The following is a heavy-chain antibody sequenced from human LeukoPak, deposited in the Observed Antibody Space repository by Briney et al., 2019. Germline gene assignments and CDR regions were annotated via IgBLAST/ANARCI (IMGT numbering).Heavy chain of an antibody. Sequence: PSETLSLTCTVSGXSISSYYWGWIRQPPGKGLEWIGSIYYSGSTYYNPSLKSRVTISVDTSKNQFSLKLSSVTAADTAVYYCARPDYDFWSWNYWGQGTLVTVSS. V-gene: IGHV4-39*01. CDR2: IYYSGST. CDR1: GXSISSYY. J-gene: IGHJ4*02. CDR3: ARPDYDFWSWNY. D-gene: IGHD3-3*01.